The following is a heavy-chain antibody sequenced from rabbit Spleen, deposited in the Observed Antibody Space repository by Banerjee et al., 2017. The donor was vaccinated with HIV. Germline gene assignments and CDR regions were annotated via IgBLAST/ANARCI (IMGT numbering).Heavy chain of an antibody. CDR3: GRGDNDGGAGCNL. V-gene: IGHV1S45*01. CDR1: GFSFGDRDV. CDR2: INVVTGKA. D-gene: IGHD4-2*01. Sequence: QEQLVESGGGLVQPTGSLTLTCKASGFSFGDRDVMCWVRQAPGKGLEWIACINVVTGKAVYASWAKGRYTFSKTSSTTVTLQMTSLTVADTATYFCGRGDNDGGAGCNLWGQGTLVTVS. J-gene: IGHJ3*01.